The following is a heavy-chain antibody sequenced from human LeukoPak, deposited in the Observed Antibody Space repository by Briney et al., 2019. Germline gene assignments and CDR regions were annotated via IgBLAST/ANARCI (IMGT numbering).Heavy chain of an antibody. CDR3: TTYRPLRYSYGYGLQFAFDI. CDR1: GFTFSSYG. D-gene: IGHD5-18*01. Sequence: GGSLRLSCAASGFTFSSYGMHWVRQAPGKGLEWVAVISYDGSNKYYADSVKGRFTISRDNSKNTLYLQMNSLKTEDTAVYYCTTYRPLRYSYGYGLQFAFDIWGQGTMVTVSS. J-gene: IGHJ3*02. CDR2: ISYDGSNK. V-gene: IGHV3-30*03.